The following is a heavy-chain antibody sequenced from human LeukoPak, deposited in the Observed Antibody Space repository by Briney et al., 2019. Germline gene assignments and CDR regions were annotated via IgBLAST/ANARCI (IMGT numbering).Heavy chain of an antibody. V-gene: IGHV4-39*01. Sequence: SETLSLTCTVSGGSISSSSYYWRWIRQPPGKGLEWIGSTYYSGSTYYNPSLKSRVTISVDTSKNQFSLKLSSVTAADTAVYYCARRVVVAATDAFDIWGQGTMVTVSS. D-gene: IGHD2-15*01. CDR2: TYYSGST. CDR1: GGSISSSSYY. CDR3: ARRVVVAATDAFDI. J-gene: IGHJ3*02.